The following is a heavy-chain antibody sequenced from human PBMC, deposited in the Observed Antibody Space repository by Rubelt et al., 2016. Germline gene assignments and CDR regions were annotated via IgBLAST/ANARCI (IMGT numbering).Heavy chain of an antibody. V-gene: IGHV3-23*01. CDR2: ISGSGSIT. D-gene: IGHD3-22*01. J-gene: IGHJ4*02. Sequence: GESLRLSCAASGFDFRPYVMTWVRHAPGRGLEWVSDISGSGSITEYGDSVKGRFIISRDNFKNTLYLQMSSLRAEDTAVYYCARDGWEGSSAYYYDPVDLWGQGTLVTVSS. CDR1: GFDFRPYV. CDR3: ARDGWEGSSAYYYDPVDL.